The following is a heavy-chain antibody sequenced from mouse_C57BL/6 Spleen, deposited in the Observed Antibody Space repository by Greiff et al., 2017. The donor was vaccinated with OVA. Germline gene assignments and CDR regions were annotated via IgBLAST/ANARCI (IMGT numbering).Heavy chain of an antibody. CDR1: GYTFTSYW. D-gene: IGHD1-1*01. CDR2: IHPNSGST. CDR3: ARSGTTVVAKGDAMDY. J-gene: IGHJ4*01. Sequence: QVQLQQPGAELVKPGASVKLSCKASGYTFTSYWMHWVKQRPGQGLEWIGMIHPNSGSTNYNEKFKSKATLTVDKPSSTAYMQLSSLTSEDSAVYYCARSGTTVVAKGDAMDYWGQGTSVTVSS. V-gene: IGHV1-64*01.